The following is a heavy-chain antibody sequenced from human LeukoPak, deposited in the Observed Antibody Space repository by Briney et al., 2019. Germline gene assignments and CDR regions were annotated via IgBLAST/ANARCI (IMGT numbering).Heavy chain of an antibody. CDR3: ARSDCSSTICPGDY. D-gene: IGHD2-2*01. CDR2: ISAYNGNT. J-gene: IGHJ4*02. CDR1: GYTFTSYG. Sequence: ASVKVSCKASGYTFTSYGISWVRQAPGQGLEWMGWISAYNGNTNYAQKLQGRGTMTTHTSTSTAYMELRSLRSDDTAVYYCARSDCSSTICPGDYWGQGTLVTVSS. V-gene: IGHV1-18*01.